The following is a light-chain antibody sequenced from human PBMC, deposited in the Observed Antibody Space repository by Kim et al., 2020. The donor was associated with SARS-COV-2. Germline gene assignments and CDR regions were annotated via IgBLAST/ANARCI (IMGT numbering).Light chain of an antibody. J-gene: IGLJ1*01. CDR1: SSDIGGYNY. CDR3: NSYTSSSTVV. V-gene: IGLV2-14*03. Sequence: QSALTQPASVSGSPGQSITISCTGTSSDIGGYNYVSWYQQHPGKAPKLMISDVSKRPSGVSYRFSGSKSGNTASLTISGLQAEDEADYYCNSYTSSSTVVFGTGTKVTVL. CDR2: DVS.